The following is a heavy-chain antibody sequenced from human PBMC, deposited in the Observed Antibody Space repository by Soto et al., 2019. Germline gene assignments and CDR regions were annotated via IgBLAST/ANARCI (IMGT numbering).Heavy chain of an antibody. V-gene: IGHV1-2*04. D-gene: IGHD2-15*01. CDR3: ARDRCSGGSCYFDY. CDR2: INPNSGGT. J-gene: IGHJ4*02. Sequence: QVQLVQSGAEVKKPGASVKVSCKASGYTFTGYYMHWVRQAPGQGLEWMGWINPNSGGTNYAQKFQGWVTMTRDTSVSTAYMELSRLRSDDTAVYYCARDRCSGGSCYFDYWGQGTLVTVSS. CDR1: GYTFTGYY.